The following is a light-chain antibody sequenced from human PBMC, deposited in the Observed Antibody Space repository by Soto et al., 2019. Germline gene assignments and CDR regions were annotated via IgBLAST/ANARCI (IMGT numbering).Light chain of an antibody. Sequence: DIQMTQSPSTLSGSVGDRVTITCRASQTISSWLAWYQQKPGKAPKLLIYGVSGLHSGVPSKFRGSGSGTDFTLTIYSVQPEDFATYYCQQYDSYPTFGQGTRLEIK. J-gene: IGKJ5*01. V-gene: IGKV1-5*01. CDR1: QTISSW. CDR2: GVS. CDR3: QQYDSYPT.